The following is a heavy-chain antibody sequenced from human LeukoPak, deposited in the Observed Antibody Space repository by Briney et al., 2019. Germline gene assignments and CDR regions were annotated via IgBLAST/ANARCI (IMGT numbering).Heavy chain of an antibody. CDR2: ISGSGGST. CDR1: GFTFSSYA. Sequence: GGSLRLSCAVSGFTFSSYAMSWVRQAPGKGLEWVSAISGSGGSTYYADSVKGRFTISRDNSKNTLYLQMNSLRAEDTAVYYCAKDPGYSSSWNYFDYWGQGTLVTVSS. CDR3: AKDPGYSSSWNYFDY. D-gene: IGHD6-13*01. V-gene: IGHV3-23*01. J-gene: IGHJ4*02.